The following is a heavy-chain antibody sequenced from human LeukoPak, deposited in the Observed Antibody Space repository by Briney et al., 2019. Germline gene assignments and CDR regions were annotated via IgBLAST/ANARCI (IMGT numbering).Heavy chain of an antibody. Sequence: GASVKVSCKASGYTFTGYYMHWVRQAPGQGLEWMGWINPNSGGTNYAQKFQGRVTMTRDTSISTAYMELSRLRSDDTAVYYCARGNTGYCSGGSCYSYYYYYMDVWGKGTTVTISS. CDR3: ARGNTGYCSGGSCYSYYYYYMDV. CDR2: INPNSGGT. D-gene: IGHD2-15*01. V-gene: IGHV1-2*02. CDR1: GYTFTGYY. J-gene: IGHJ6*03.